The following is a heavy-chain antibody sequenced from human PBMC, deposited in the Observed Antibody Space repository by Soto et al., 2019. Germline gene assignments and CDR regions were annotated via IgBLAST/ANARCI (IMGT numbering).Heavy chain of an antibody. CDR3: AKDRGRGYDWFDS. D-gene: IGHD5-12*01. CDR1: GFTFSSYA. Sequence: EVQLLESGGGLVQPGGSLSLSCAASGFTFSSYAMSWVRQAPGKGLEWVSAISGSGGSTFYADSVKGLFTISRDTSKNTLFLQMNSLRAEDTAVYYCAKDRGRGYDWFDSWGQGTLVTVSS. V-gene: IGHV3-23*01. J-gene: IGHJ5*01. CDR2: ISGSGGST.